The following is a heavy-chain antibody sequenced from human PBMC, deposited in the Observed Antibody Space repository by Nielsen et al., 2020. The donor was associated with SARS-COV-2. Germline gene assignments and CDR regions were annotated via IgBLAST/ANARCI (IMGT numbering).Heavy chain of an antibody. J-gene: IGHJ4*02. V-gene: IGHV1-24*01. CDR2: FYPEDGGI. CDR3: ASLPYDNSGLDFDS. Sequence: ASVNVSCKVSVNTLSGLSMHWVRQAPGKALEWMGGFYPEDGGITYAPKFQGRVTMTEDTSTDTAYMELSSLRSEDTAVYYCASLPYDNSGLDFDSWGQGTLVAVSS. CDR1: VNTLSGLS. D-gene: IGHD3-22*01.